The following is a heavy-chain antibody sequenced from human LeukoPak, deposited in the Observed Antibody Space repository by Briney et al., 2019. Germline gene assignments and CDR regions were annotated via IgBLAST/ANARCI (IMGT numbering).Heavy chain of an antibody. CDR2: ISSSGSTI. V-gene: IGHV3-11*01. CDR3: ATTLGLWFGDPVGCFDY. J-gene: IGHJ4*02. Sequence: GRSLRLSCAASGFTFSDYYMSWIRQAPGKGLEWVSYISSSGSTIYYADSVKGRFTISRDNAKNSLYLQMNSLRAEDTAVYYCATTLGLWFGDPVGCFDYWGQGTLVTVSS. D-gene: IGHD3-10*01. CDR1: GFTFSDYY.